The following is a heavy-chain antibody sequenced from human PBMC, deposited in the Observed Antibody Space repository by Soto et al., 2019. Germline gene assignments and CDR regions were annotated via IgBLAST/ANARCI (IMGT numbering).Heavy chain of an antibody. D-gene: IGHD2-21*01. V-gene: IGHV4-31*03. CDR1: AASISRGRYS. Sequence: SETPSLPCTVSAASISRGRYSWSWIRQHPGKGLDGLGYMFYSGTAHYNPSLQSRVPLSLDTFNNHFYLNLTSLTVAVSGVYYGARAVDGAYPDYWGPGTLVAVSS. CDR3: ARAVDGAYPDY. CDR2: MFYSGTA. J-gene: IGHJ4*01.